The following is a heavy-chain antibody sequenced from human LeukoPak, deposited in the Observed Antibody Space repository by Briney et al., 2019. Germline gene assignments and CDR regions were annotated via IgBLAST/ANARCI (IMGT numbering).Heavy chain of an antibody. Sequence: SVKVSCKASGGSFITSGFSWVRQAPGQGLEWMGGVIPIYGTPSYAQKFQGRVTITTDESTSTAYMELSSLRSEDTAVYYCARDHWGIVENGYDYFYYDMDVWGQGTTATVSS. CDR2: VIPIYGTP. D-gene: IGHD7-27*01. CDR3: ARDHWGIVENGYDYFYYDMDV. J-gene: IGHJ6*02. CDR1: GGSFITSG. V-gene: IGHV1-69*05.